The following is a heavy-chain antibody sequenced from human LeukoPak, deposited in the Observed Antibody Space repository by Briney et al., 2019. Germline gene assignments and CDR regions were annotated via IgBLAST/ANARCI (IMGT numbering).Heavy chain of an antibody. CDR3: AKDRWVDAGRGTTAYYFDY. CDR2: ISGSGAST. V-gene: IGHV3-23*01. CDR1: GFTSSSYA. D-gene: IGHD2-2*01. J-gene: IGHJ4*02. Sequence: GGSLRLSCAASGFTSSSYALSWVRQAPGKGLEWVSVISGSGASTHYTDSVKGRFTISRDNSKNTLYLQMNGLRAEDTAVYYCAKDRWVDAGRGTTAYYFDYWGQGSLVTVSS.